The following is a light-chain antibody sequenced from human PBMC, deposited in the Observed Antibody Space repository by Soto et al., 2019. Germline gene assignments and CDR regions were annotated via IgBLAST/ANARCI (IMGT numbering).Light chain of an antibody. Sequence: QSALTQPASVSGSPGQSITISCTGTSSDVGNYNLVSWYQQHPGKAPKLMIYEDSKRPSGVSNRFSGSKSGSTASLTISGLPAEDEADYYCCSYAGSGTYVFGAGTKVTVL. CDR2: EDS. J-gene: IGLJ1*01. CDR3: CSYAGSGTYV. V-gene: IGLV2-23*01. CDR1: SSDVGNYNL.